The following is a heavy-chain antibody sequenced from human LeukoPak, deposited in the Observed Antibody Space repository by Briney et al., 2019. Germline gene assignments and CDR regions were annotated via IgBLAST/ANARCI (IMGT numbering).Heavy chain of an antibody. Sequence: SETLSLTRTLSGYSISSGYYWGWFGRPPGKGLEWIGSMYHTGNTYYNPSLKSQVTISVDTSKNQFSLKLSSVTAADTAVYYCARVETGGTDYWGQGILVTVSS. CDR3: ARVETGGTDY. CDR2: MYHTGNT. D-gene: IGHD7-27*01. J-gene: IGHJ4*02. CDR1: GYSISSGYY. V-gene: IGHV4-38-2*02.